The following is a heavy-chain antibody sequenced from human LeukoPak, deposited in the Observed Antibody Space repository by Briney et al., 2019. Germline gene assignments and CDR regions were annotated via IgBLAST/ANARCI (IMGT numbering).Heavy chain of an antibody. CDR3: ARSGYTYGFDY. J-gene: IGHJ4*02. D-gene: IGHD5-18*01. Sequence: GGSLRLSCAASGFTFSTYTMNWVRQAPGKALEWVASIGSGGRHIHYADSVKGRFTISRDNAKNSLYLQMNSLRAEDTAVYYCARSGYTYGFDYWGQGALVTVSS. CDR1: GFTFSTYT. V-gene: IGHV3-21*01. CDR2: IGSGGRHI.